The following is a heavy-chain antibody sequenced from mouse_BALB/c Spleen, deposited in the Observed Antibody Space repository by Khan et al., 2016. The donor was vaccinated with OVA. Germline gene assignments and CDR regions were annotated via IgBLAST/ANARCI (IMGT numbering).Heavy chain of an antibody. Sequence: QVQLKESGPGLVAPSQSLSITCTVSGFSLTNYGVHWVRQPPREGLEWLGVIWAGGSTNYNSALMSRLSISKDNSKSQVFLKMNSLQTNDTAMYYCARPYYGSACFAYWGQGTLVTVSA. D-gene: IGHD1-1*01. CDR2: IWAGGST. V-gene: IGHV2-9*02. CDR1: GFSLTNYG. CDR3: ARPYYGSACFAY. J-gene: IGHJ3*01.